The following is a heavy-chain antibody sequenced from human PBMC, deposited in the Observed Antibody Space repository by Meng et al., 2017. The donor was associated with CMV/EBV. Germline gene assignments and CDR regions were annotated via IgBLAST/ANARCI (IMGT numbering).Heavy chain of an antibody. D-gene: IGHD2-2*01. J-gene: IGHJ4*02. V-gene: IGHV1-2*02. CDR1: GYTFTGYY. Sequence: ASVKVSCKASGYTFTGYYMHWVRQAPGQGLEWMGWINLNSGGTNYAQKFQGRVTMTRDTSISTAYMELSRLRSDDTAVYYCARVLGYCSSTSCSPFDYWGQGTLVTVSS. CDR2: INLNSGGT. CDR3: ARVLGYCSSTSCSPFDY.